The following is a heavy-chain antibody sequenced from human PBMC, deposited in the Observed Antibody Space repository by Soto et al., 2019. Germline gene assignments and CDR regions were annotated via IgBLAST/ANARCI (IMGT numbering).Heavy chain of an antibody. CDR2: IYYSGST. CDR3: ARGIGYCSSTSCSPMDV. J-gene: IGHJ6*03. V-gene: IGHV4-59*08. Sequence: SETLCLTCTVAGGSISSYYCSWIRKPPGKGLEWIGYIYYSGSTNYNPSLKSRVTISVDTSKNQFSLKLSSVTAADTAVYYCARGIGYCSSTSCSPMDVWGKGTTVTVSS. D-gene: IGHD2-2*01. CDR1: GGSISSYY.